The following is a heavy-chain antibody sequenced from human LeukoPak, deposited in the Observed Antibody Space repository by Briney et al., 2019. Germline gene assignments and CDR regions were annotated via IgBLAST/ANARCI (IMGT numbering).Heavy chain of an antibody. V-gene: IGHV3-23*01. D-gene: IGHD3-3*01. CDR3: ARVAVRFLELYDAFDI. CDR1: GFTFNSYT. J-gene: IGHJ3*02. Sequence: GGSRRLSCAASGFTFNSYTMSWVRLAPGKGLEWVSSVGGTGADTWYADSVKGRFTISRDNSKNTLYLQMNSLRAEDTAVYYCARVAVRFLELYDAFDIWGQGTMVTVSS. CDR2: VGGTGADT.